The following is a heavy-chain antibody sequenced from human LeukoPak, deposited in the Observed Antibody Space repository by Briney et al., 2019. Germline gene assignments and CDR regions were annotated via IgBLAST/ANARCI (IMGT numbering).Heavy chain of an antibody. CDR2: IIPILGIA. CDR3: ARVSVSYGYFDY. CDR1: GGTFSSYT. V-gene: IGHV1-69*02. D-gene: IGHD5-18*01. Sequence: SVKVSCKASGGTFSSYTISWVRQAPGQGLEWMGRIIPILGIANYAQKFQGRVTITAGKSTSTAYMELSSLRSEDTAVYYCARVSVSYGYFDYWGQGTLVTVSS. J-gene: IGHJ4*02.